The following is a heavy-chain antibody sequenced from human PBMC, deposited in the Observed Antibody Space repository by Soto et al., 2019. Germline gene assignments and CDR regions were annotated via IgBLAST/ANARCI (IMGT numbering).Heavy chain of an antibody. D-gene: IGHD2-8*01. Sequence: EVQLLESGGGLVQPGGSLSLPCAVSGLTFRNHAMSWVRQAPGKGLEWVSTIAPIGYSTHYAGSVEGRFTISRDDSKSTLDLQMNSLRADDTAVYYCVSWVSPHFDYWGQGTLVSVSS. V-gene: IGHV3-23*01. J-gene: IGHJ4*02. CDR2: IAPIGYST. CDR1: GLTFRNHA. CDR3: VSWVSPHFDY.